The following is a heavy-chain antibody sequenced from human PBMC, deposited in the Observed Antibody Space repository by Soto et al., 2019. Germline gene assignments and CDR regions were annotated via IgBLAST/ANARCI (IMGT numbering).Heavy chain of an antibody. Sequence: ASVKVSCKASGYTFTSYGISWVRQAPGQGLEWMGWISAYNGNTNYAQKLQGRVTMTTDTSTSTAYMELRSLRSDDTAVYYCARVPDYGDYGDAFDIWGQGTMVTVSS. J-gene: IGHJ3*02. CDR2: ISAYNGNT. V-gene: IGHV1-18*01. CDR1: GYTFTSYG. D-gene: IGHD4-17*01. CDR3: ARVPDYGDYGDAFDI.